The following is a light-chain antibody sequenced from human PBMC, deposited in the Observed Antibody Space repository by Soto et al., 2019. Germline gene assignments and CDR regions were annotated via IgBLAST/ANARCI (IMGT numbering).Light chain of an antibody. CDR3: QQSYSMPWT. V-gene: IGKV1-39*01. CDR1: QSINSF. Sequence: DIQMTQSPSSLSASVGDRVTITCRASQSINSFINWYQHKPGEAPKLLIYTSFSLQSRVPSRFSSSGSGTDFTLTISSLQREDFATYYCQQSYSMPWTLGQGTKVEVK. J-gene: IGKJ1*01. CDR2: TSF.